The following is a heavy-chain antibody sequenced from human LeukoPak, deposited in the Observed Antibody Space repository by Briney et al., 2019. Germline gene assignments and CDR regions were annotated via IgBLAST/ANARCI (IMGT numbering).Heavy chain of an antibody. CDR1: GGSISSSSYY. V-gene: IGHV4-39*01. D-gene: IGHD3-10*01. Sequence: KPSETLSLTCTVSGGSISSSSYYWGWIRQPPGKGLEWIGRIYYSGSTYYNPSLKSRVTISVDTSKNQFSLKLSSVTAADTAVYYCARNPTMYYYGSGSPNWFDPWGQGTLVTVSS. CDR3: ARNPTMYYYGSGSPNWFDP. CDR2: IYYSGST. J-gene: IGHJ5*02.